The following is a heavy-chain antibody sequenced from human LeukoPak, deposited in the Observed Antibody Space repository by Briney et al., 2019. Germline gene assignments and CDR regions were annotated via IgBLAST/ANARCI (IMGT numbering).Heavy chain of an antibody. J-gene: IGHJ4*02. CDR1: GFSFTNAG. CDR3: AKGFRYFDS. Sequence: PGGSLRLSCAASGFSFTNAGMHWVRQAPGRGLEWVSTITSSDGGTYYADSVRGRFTISRDNSKNTVYLQMNSLRAEDTAIYYCAKGFRYFDSWGPGTLVTVSS. CDR2: ITSSDGGT. D-gene: IGHD3-10*01. V-gene: IGHV3-23*01.